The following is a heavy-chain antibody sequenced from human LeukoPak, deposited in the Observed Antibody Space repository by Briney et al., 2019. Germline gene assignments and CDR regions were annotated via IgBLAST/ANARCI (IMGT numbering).Heavy chain of an antibody. D-gene: IGHD5-18*01. Sequence: RAGGSLRLSCAASGFTFSSYSMNWVRQAPGKGLEWVSSISSSSSYIYYADSVKGRFTISRDNAKNSLYLQMNSLRAEDTAVYYCARDYLVDTAMVTEDYWGQGTLVTVSS. CDR1: GFTFSSYS. CDR2: ISSSSSYI. V-gene: IGHV3-21*01. CDR3: ARDYLVDTAMVTEDY. J-gene: IGHJ4*02.